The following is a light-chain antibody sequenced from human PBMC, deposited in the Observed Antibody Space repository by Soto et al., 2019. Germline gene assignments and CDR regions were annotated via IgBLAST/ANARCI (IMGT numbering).Light chain of an antibody. J-gene: IGKJ1*01. CDR1: QSVSTNY. CDR2: GAS. Sequence: EIVLTQSPGTLSLSPGERATLSCRASQSVSTNYLAWYQQKPGQAPRLLLYGASSRATGIPDRFTGSGSGTDFSLTISRLEPEDLAVYYCQQYGSSPWTFGQGTKVEIK. CDR3: QQYGSSPWT. V-gene: IGKV3-20*01.